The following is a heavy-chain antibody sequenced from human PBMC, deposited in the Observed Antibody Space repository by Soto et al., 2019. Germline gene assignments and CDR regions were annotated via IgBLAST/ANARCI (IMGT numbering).Heavy chain of an antibody. V-gene: IGHV3-48*01. CDR3: ASGPVLRFLEWLGSFDY. CDR1: GFTFSSYS. J-gene: IGHJ4*02. CDR2: ISSSSSTI. D-gene: IGHD3-3*01. Sequence: GGSLRLSCAASGFTFSSYSMNWVRQAPGKGLEWVSYISSSSSTIYYADSVKGRFTISRDNAKNSLYLQMNSLRAEDTAVYYCASGPVLRFLEWLGSFDYWGQGTLVTVSS.